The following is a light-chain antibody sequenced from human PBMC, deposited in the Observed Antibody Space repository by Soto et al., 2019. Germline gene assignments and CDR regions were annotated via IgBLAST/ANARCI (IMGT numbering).Light chain of an antibody. CDR1: QSVSSH. V-gene: IGKV3-15*01. Sequence: EIELTQSPATLSLSPGERATLSCRASQSVSSHLAWFQQKPGQAPRLLMYGGSTRATGMPARFSGSGSGTEFTLTISSLQSEDFAVYYCQQYNNWPSWTFGQGTKVDIK. J-gene: IGKJ1*01. CDR3: QQYNNWPSWT. CDR2: GGS.